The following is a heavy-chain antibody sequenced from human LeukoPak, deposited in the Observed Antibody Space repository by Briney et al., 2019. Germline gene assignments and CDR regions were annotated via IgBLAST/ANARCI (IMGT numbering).Heavy chain of an antibody. D-gene: IGHD2-2*01. CDR1: GYTFTSYD. CDR3: ARGWPSSYQLLFGQEERNWFDP. Sequence: ASVKVSCKAYGYTFTSYDINWVRQATGQGLEWMGWMNPNSGNTGYAQKFQGRVTMTRNTSISTAYMELSSLRSEDTAVYYCARGWPSSYQLLFGQEERNWFDPWGQGTLVTVSS. V-gene: IGHV1-8*01. CDR2: MNPNSGNT. J-gene: IGHJ5*02.